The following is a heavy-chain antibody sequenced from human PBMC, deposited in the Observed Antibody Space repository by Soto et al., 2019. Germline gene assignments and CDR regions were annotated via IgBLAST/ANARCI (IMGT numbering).Heavy chain of an antibody. Sequence: GGSLRLSCAASGFTFNNAWMNWVRQAPGKGLEWVGFIRSKAYGGTTENAASVKGRFTISRDDSKSIAYLQMNSLKTEDTAVYYCTRDHRHLDYWGQGTLVTVSS. CDR2: IRSKAYGGTT. J-gene: IGHJ4*02. CDR1: GFTFNNAW. V-gene: IGHV3-49*04. CDR3: TRDHRHLDY.